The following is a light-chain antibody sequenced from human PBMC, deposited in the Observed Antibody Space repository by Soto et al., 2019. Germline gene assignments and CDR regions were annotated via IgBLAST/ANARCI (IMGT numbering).Light chain of an antibody. CDR1: QSVGTR. CDR2: GAS. CDR3: QPYQSGHPIT. J-gene: IGKJ5*01. V-gene: IGKV3-20*01. Sequence: EIMVSNSADTLSLSPGERATLSCRAAQSVGTRLAWYQHKTGQAPRLLISGASSRATGIPDRFTGSGSETSFTLTISRLEPEDFALYYCQPYQSGHPITFGQGARLEFK.